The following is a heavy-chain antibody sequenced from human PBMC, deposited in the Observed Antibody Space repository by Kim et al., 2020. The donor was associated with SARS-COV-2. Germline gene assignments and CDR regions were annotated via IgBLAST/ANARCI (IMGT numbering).Heavy chain of an antibody. CDR1: GYTFTSSH. V-gene: IGHV1-46*03. J-gene: IGHJ5*02. CDR2: INPSGGST. CDR3: ARGTWGGGGWGYGSGQYNRFDP. D-gene: IGHD3-10*01. Sequence: ASVKVSCKASGYTFTSSHIQWVRQAPGQGLEWMGVINPSGGSTTYAQKLQGRVIMTRDTSTGTVYIELSSLRSEDTALYYCARGTWGGGGWGYGSGQYNRFDPWGQGTLVTVSS.